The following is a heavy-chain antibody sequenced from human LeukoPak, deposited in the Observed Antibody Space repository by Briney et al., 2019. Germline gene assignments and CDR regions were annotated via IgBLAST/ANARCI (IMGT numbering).Heavy chain of an antibody. Sequence: PGGSLRLSCAASGFTFSHYWLSWVRQAPGKGLEWVAFISSDGSNKYYADSVKGRFTISRDNSKNTLYLQMNSLGDEDTAVYYCDPHDSSSHFWGQGTLVTVSS. J-gene: IGHJ4*02. CDR3: DPHDSSSHF. CDR1: GFTFSHYW. CDR2: ISSDGSNK. V-gene: IGHV3-30-3*01. D-gene: IGHD6-6*01.